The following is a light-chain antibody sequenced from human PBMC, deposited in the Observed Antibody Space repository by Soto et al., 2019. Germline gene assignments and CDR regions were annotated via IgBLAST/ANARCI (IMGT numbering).Light chain of an antibody. J-gene: IGKJ4*01. Sequence: DIQMTQSPSSLSASVGDRVTITCRASQSISTFLNWYQQKPGKAPKLLIYGASNLESGVPSTFSGSGSGTDFTLTISSLQPEDFATYYCQQCFSTPRLTFGGGTQVEIK. CDR3: QQCFSTPRLT. CDR2: GAS. CDR1: QSISTF. V-gene: IGKV1-39*01.